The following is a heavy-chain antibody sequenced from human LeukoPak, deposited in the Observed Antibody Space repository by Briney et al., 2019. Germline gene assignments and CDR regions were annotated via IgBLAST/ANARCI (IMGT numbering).Heavy chain of an antibody. CDR3: ARGLNTGCGF. J-gene: IGHJ4*02. CDR2: TYYRSKWYN. D-gene: IGHD4-11*01. V-gene: IGHV6-1*01. CDR1: GDSVSSNIFG. Sequence: SQTLSLTCDISGDSVSSNIFGWHWIRQSPSRGLEWLGRTYYRSKWYNEYAASVKSRITINPDTSKNQFSLQLNSVTPEDTAAYYCARGLNTGCGFWGQGTLVTVSS.